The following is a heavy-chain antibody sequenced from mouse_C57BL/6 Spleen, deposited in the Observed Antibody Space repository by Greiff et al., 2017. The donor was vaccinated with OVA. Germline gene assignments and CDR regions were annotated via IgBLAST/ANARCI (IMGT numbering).Heavy chain of an antibody. CDR2: IYPGDGDT. CDR1: GYAFSSSW. V-gene: IGHV1-82*01. Sequence: QVQLQQSGPELVKPGASVKISCKASGYAFSSSWMNWVKQRPGKGLEWIGRIYPGDGDTNYNGKFKGKATLTADKSSSTAYMQLSSLTSEDSAVYFCARSINYYGSSYVGYCDVWGTGTTVTVSS. J-gene: IGHJ1*03. CDR3: ARSINYYGSSYVGYCDV. D-gene: IGHD1-1*01.